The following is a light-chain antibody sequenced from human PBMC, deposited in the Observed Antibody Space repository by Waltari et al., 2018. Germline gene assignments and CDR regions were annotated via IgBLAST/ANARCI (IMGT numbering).Light chain of an antibody. J-gene: IGLJ2*01. V-gene: IGLV1-47*01. CDR3: AAWDDNLSGWV. CDR1: SSNIGTNY. CDR2: RNT. Sequence: QSVLTQPPSASGTPGQSVTISCSGGSSNIGTNYVCWYQQLPETAPNLLLYRNTPRPSGVPDRCSGSKSGTAASLAISGLRSEDEADYYCAAWDDNLSGWVFGGGTKLTVL.